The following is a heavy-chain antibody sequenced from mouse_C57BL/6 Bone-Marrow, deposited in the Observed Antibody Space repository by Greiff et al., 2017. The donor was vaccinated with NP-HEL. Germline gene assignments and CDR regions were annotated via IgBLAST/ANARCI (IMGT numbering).Heavy chain of an antibody. CDR3: TTSRDGYYNFDY. CDR1: GFNIKDDY. V-gene: IGHV14-4*01. D-gene: IGHD2-3*01. Sequence: DVQLQESGAELVRPGASVKLSCTASGFNIKDDYMHWVKQRPEQGLEWIGWIDPENGDTEYASKFQGKATITADTSSNTAYLQLSSLTSEDTAVYYCTTSRDGYYNFDYWGQGTTLTVSS. J-gene: IGHJ2*01. CDR2: IDPENGDT.